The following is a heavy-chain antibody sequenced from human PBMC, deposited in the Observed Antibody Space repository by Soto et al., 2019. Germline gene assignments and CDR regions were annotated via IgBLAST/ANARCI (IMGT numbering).Heavy chain of an antibody. J-gene: IGHJ5*02. CDR2: MNPNSGNT. CDR1: GYTFTSYD. CDR3: ARGRGRLGELYWFDP. Sequence: QVQLVQSGAEVKKPGASVKVSCKASGYTFTSYDINWVRQATGQGLEWMGWMNPNSGNTGYAQKLQGRVTMTRNTSISTGYMEQSSLRSEVTAVYYCARGRGRLGELYWFDPWGQGTLVTVSS. D-gene: IGHD3-16*01. V-gene: IGHV1-8*01.